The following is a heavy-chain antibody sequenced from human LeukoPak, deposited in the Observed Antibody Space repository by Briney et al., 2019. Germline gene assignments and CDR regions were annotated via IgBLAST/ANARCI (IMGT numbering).Heavy chain of an antibody. CDR1: GFTFSSYG. Sequence: PGGSLRLSCAASGFTFSSYGMHWVRQAPGKGLEWVAVIWYDGSNKYYADSVKGRFTISRDNSKNTLYLQMNSLRAEDTAVYYCARGQKKLAHFDYWGQGTLVTVSS. D-gene: IGHD6-6*01. V-gene: IGHV3-33*01. CDR2: IWYDGSNK. CDR3: ARGQKKLAHFDY. J-gene: IGHJ4*02.